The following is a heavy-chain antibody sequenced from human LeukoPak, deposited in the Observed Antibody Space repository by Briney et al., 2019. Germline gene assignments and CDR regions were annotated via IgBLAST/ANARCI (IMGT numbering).Heavy chain of an antibody. Sequence: PGGSLRLSCAASGFTFSDYYMDWVRQAPGKGLEWVANIKYDGSEKYYVDSVRGRFTISRDNAKDSLYLQMNSLTPEDTAVYFCSKDCSGGSCHDYWGQGNLVTVSS. V-gene: IGHV3-7*04. CDR1: GFTFSDYY. CDR3: SKDCSGGSCHDY. D-gene: IGHD2-15*01. CDR2: IKYDGSEK. J-gene: IGHJ4*02.